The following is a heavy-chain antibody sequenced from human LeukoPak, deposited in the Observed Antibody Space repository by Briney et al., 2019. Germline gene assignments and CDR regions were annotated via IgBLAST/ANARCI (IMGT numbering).Heavy chain of an antibody. D-gene: IGHD6-19*01. Sequence: PGGSLRLSCAASGFTISNYAMSWVRQTPGKGLEWVSAISGRDGSTYYEDSVKGRFTISRDNSKSTLYLQMNSLRVEDTAVYYCVKDYSSDWYIAFDPWGQGALVXVSS. V-gene: IGHV3-23*01. CDR3: VKDYSSDWYIAFDP. CDR2: ISGRDGST. CDR1: GFTISNYA. J-gene: IGHJ5*02.